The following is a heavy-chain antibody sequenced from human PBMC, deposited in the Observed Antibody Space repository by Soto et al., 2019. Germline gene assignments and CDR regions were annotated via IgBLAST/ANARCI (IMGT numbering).Heavy chain of an antibody. Sequence: SETLSLTCTVSGDSISSGSYYWSWFRQPPGKGLEWIAYIYHSGSTYYNPSLKSRVTISVDRSKNQFSLKLSSVTAADTAVYYCARSQTTVPSYDYWGQGTLVTAPQ. CDR3: ARSQTTVPSYDY. CDR2: IYHSGST. J-gene: IGHJ4*02. CDR1: GDSISSGSYY. D-gene: IGHD4-17*01. V-gene: IGHV4-30-2*01.